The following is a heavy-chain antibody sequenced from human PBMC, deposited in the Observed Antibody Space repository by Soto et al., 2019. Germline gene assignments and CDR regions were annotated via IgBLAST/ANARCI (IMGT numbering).Heavy chain of an antibody. CDR1: GFTFSSYA. CDR2: ISGSGGST. CDR3: PKIIGTYGSWSNNAVGNWFDR. Sequence: EVQLLESGGGLVQPGGSLRLSCAASGFTFSSYAMSWVRQAPGKGLEWVSAISGSGGSTYYADSVKGRFTISRDNSKNPVGRQMNVLKAGDTAVYNCPKIIGTYGSWSNNAVGNWFDRWGQGTLGTVFS. V-gene: IGHV3-23*01. D-gene: IGHD3-10*01. J-gene: IGHJ5*02.